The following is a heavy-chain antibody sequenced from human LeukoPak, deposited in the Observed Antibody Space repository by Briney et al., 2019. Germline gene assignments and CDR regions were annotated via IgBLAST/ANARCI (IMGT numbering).Heavy chain of an antibody. CDR1: GGSISSSSYY. D-gene: IGHD2-2*01. V-gene: IGHV4-39*01. J-gene: IGHJ4*02. CDR3: ARRAVVPAAVSYFDN. CDR2: IYYSGST. Sequence: SETLSLTCTVSGGSISSSSYYWGWIRQPPGKDLEWIGSIYYSGSTYYNPSLKSRVTISVDTSKNQFSLKLSSVTAADTALYYCARRAVVPAAVSYFDNWGQGTLVTVSS.